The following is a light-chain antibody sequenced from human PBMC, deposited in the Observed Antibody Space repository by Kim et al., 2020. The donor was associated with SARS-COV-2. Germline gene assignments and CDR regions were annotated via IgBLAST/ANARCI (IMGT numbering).Light chain of an antibody. V-gene: IGKV2-30*01. Sequence: DVVMTQSPLSLPVTLGQPASISCRSSQSLVSSDGNTYLNWFQQRPGQSPRRLIYKVSNRDSGVPDRFSGSGSGTDFTLKISRMEAEDVGIYYCMQGTHTPWTFGQGTKVDIK. J-gene: IGKJ1*01. CDR1: QSLVSSDGNTY. CDR3: MQGTHTPWT. CDR2: KVS.